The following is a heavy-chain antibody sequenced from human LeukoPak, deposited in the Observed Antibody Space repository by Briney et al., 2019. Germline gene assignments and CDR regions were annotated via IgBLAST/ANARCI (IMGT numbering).Heavy chain of an antibody. J-gene: IGHJ4*02. CDR3: ARVLYRATHDY. D-gene: IGHD5-12*01. CDR1: GSSISSGGYY. Sequence: SQTLSLTCTVSGSSISSGGYYWSWIRQHPGKGLEWIGYIYYSGSTYCNPSLKSRVTISVDTSKNQFSLKLSSVTAADTAVYYCARVLYRATHDYWGQGTLVTVSS. V-gene: IGHV4-31*03. CDR2: IYYSGST.